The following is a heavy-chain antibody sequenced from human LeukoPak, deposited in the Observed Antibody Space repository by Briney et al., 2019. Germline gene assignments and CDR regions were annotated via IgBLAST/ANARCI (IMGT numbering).Heavy chain of an antibody. J-gene: IGHJ4*02. CDR1: GYTFTGYY. V-gene: IGHV1-2*02. Sequence: ASVKVSCKASGYTFTGYYMHWVRQAPGQGLEWMGWINPNSGGTNYAQKFQGRVTMTRDTSISTAYMELSRLRFDDTAVYYCARGRRTGTAFLDYWGQGTLVTVSS. D-gene: IGHD1-1*01. CDR2: INPNSGGT. CDR3: ARGRRTGTAFLDY.